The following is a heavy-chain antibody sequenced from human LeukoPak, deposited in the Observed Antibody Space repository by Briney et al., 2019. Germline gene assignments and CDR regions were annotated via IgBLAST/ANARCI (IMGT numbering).Heavy chain of an antibody. CDR1: GFSLRSSE. D-gene: IGHD2-8*01. CDR2: ITSADNVE. Sequence: GGSLRLSCAASGFSLRSSEMNWVRQAPGKGPERVAHITSADNVEYYTDSVRGRFTMSRDNAKDLLYLHLNSLRDEDTAVYYCARDTVNGPFVISLDLWGQGVLVTVSS. J-gene: IGHJ5*02. V-gene: IGHV3-48*03. CDR3: ARDTVNGPFVISLDL.